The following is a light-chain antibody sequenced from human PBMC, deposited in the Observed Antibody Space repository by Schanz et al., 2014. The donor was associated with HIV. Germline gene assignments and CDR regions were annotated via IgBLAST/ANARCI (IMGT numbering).Light chain of an antibody. CDR1: SGDVGRYDY. CDR3: SSYTTSSTLV. V-gene: IGLV2-14*01. Sequence: QSALTQPASVSGSLGQSITISCTGTSGDVGRYDYVSWYQQHPGKAPKLMIYEVSKRPSGVSNRFSGSKSGNTASLTISGLQAEDEADYYCSSYTTSSTLVFGGGTKLTVL. CDR2: EVS. J-gene: IGLJ2*01.